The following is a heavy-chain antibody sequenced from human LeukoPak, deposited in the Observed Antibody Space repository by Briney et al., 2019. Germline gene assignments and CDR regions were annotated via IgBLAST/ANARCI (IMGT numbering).Heavy chain of an antibody. CDR2: IKQDGSEK. CDR1: GLTFSSYW. V-gene: IGHV3-7*01. J-gene: IGHJ4*02. Sequence: GGSLGLSCAASGLTFSSYWMSWVRQAPGKGLEWVANIKQDGSEKYYVDSVKGRFTISRDNAKNSLYLQMNSLRAEDTAVYYCARKNGLDYWGQGTLVTVSS. CDR3: ARKNGLDY.